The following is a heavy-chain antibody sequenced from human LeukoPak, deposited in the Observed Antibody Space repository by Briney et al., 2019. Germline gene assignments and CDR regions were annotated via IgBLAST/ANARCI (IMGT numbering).Heavy chain of an antibody. D-gene: IGHD3-3*01. J-gene: IGHJ4*02. CDR1: GFTFSSYW. Sequence: PGGSLRLSCAASGFTFSSYWMSWVRQAPGKGLEWVANIKQDGSEKYYVDSVKGRFTISRDNAKNSLYLQMNSLRAEDTAVYYCARKRGYFDFLGCYYNFGLRGQGTLVTVSS. V-gene: IGHV3-7*01. CDR2: IKQDGSEK. CDR3: ARKRGYFDFLGCYYNFGL.